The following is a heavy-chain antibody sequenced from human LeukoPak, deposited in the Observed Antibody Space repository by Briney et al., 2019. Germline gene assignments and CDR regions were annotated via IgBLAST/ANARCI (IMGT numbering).Heavy chain of an antibody. D-gene: IGHD6-19*01. J-gene: IGHJ4*02. Sequence: GGSLRLSCAASGFTFSSYWMSWVRQAPGKGLEWVANIKQDGSEKHYVDSVKGRFTISRDNAKNSLYLQMNSLRAEDTAVYYCARGPDSSGWYLDYWGQGTLVTVSS. CDR3: ARGPDSSGWYLDY. V-gene: IGHV3-7*05. CDR2: IKQDGSEK. CDR1: GFTFSSYW.